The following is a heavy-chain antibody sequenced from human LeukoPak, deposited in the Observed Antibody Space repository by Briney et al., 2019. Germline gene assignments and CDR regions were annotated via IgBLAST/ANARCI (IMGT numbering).Heavy chain of an antibody. CDR1: QFIFSTYA. D-gene: IGHD5-24*01. CDR3: ARIGEMATIYSMDV. CDR2: ITSSGGST. Sequence: GGSLRLSCAASQFIFSTYAMSWVRQPPGKGLEWVSGITSSGGSTYYADSVKGRFTISRDNSKNTLYLQMNSLRAEDTAGYYCARIGEMATIYSMDVWGQGTTVTVSS. V-gene: IGHV3-23*01. J-gene: IGHJ6*02.